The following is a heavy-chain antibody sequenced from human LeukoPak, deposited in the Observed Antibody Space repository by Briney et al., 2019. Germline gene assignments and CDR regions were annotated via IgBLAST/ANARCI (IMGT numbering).Heavy chain of an antibody. Sequence: ASVKVSCKASGYTFTGYYMHWVRQAPGQGLEWMGWINPNSGGTNYAQKFQGRVTMTRDTSISTAYMELSRLRSDDTAVYYCARDHVLRAGGYYYYMDVWGKGTTVTISS. CDR3: ARDHVLRAGGYYYYMDV. CDR1: GYTFTGYY. D-gene: IGHD5-12*01. J-gene: IGHJ6*03. CDR2: INPNSGGT. V-gene: IGHV1-2*02.